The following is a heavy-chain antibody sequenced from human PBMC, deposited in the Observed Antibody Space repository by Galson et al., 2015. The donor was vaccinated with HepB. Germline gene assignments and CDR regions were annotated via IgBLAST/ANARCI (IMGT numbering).Heavy chain of an antibody. CDR3: TRGNFDY. V-gene: IGHV3-73*01. CDR1: GFTFSGSA. CDR2: IRSKANSYAT. Sequence: SLRLSCAASGFTFSGSAMHWVRQASGKGLEWVGRIRSKANSYATAYAASVKGRFTISRDDSRNTAYLQMNSLRTEDTAVYYCTRGNFDYWGQGTLVTVSS. J-gene: IGHJ4*02.